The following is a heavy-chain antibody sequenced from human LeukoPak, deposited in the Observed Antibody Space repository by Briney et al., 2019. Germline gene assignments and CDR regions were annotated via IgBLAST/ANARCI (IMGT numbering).Heavy chain of an antibody. CDR3: ARATPGPNYYYGMDV. D-gene: IGHD2-15*01. CDR2: TYSRSNWYN. CDR1: GDSVSSNTAA. Sequence: SQTLSLTCAISGDSVSSNTAAWDWIRQSPARGLERLGSTYSRSNWYNDYAVSVKSRVTINPATSKNQFSLQLNSVTPEDTAVYYCARATPGPNYYYGMDVWGQGTTVTVSS. J-gene: IGHJ6*02. V-gene: IGHV6-1*01.